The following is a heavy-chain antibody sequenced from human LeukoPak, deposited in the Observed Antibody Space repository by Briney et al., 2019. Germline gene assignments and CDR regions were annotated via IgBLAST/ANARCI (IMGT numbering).Heavy chain of an antibody. V-gene: IGHV4-34*01. CDR3: ARVSSLRRGAVAAFDY. Sequence: SETLSLTCAVSGVSFSDDYWNWIRQPPGKGLEWIGSIYYSGSTYYNPSLKSRVTISVDTSKNQFSLKLSSVTAADTAVYYCARVSSLRRGAVAAFDYWGQGTLVTVSS. CDR1: GVSFSDDY. D-gene: IGHD6-19*01. J-gene: IGHJ4*02. CDR2: IYYSGST.